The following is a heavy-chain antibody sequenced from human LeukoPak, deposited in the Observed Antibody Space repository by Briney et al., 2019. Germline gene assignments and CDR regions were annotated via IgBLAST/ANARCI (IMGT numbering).Heavy chain of an antibody. CDR3: ARTERVSSHWFDP. CDR2: IYYSGST. V-gene: IGHV4-59*12. CDR1: GGSISSYY. J-gene: IGHJ5*02. Sequence: PSETLSLTCTVSGGSISSYYWSWIRQPPGKGLEWIGYIYYSGSTNYNPSLKSRVTISVDTSKNQFSLKLSSVTAADTAVYYCARTERVSSHWFDPWGQGTLVTVSS.